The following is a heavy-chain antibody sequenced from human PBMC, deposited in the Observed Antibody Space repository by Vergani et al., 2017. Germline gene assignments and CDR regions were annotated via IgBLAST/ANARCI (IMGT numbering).Heavy chain of an antibody. V-gene: IGHV3-30-3*01. J-gene: IGHJ4*02. D-gene: IGHD1-26*01. CDR1: GFTFSSYA. CDR2: ISYDGSNK. Sequence: QVQLVESGGGVVQPGRSLRLSCAASGFTFSSYAMHWVRQAPGKGLEWVAVISYDGSNKYYADSVKGRFTISRDNSKNTLYLQMNSLRAEDTAVYYCARDPNIPGSYYFSPFDYWGQGTLVTVSS. CDR3: ARDPNIPGSYYFSPFDY.